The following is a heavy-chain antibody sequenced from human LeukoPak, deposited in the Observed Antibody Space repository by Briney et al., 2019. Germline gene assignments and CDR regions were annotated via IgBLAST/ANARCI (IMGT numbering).Heavy chain of an antibody. V-gene: IGHV1-2*06. Sequence: VSVKVSCKASGYTFTGYYMHWVRQAPGQGLEWMGLLNPHSGGTSYAQKFQGRVTMTRDTSISTAYMELSRLRSDDTAVYYCARSRLRYSWYYYYYGMDVWGQGTTVTVSS. CDR3: ARSRLRYSWYYYYYGMDV. D-gene: IGHD3-9*01. CDR2: LNPHSGGT. CDR1: GYTFTGYY. J-gene: IGHJ6*02.